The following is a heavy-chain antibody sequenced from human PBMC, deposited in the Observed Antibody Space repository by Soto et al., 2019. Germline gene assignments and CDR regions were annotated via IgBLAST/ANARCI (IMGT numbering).Heavy chain of an antibody. D-gene: IGHD5-12*01. CDR1: GYTFTGYY. J-gene: IGHJ5*01. CDR3: ARGGESSGYDMNWFDS. Sequence: RASVKVSCKASGYTFTGYYMHWVRQAPGQGLEWMGWINPNSGGTNYAQKFQGWVTMTRDTSISTAYMELSRLRSDGTAVYYCARGGESSGYDMNWFDSWGQGTLVTVSS. V-gene: IGHV1-2*04. CDR2: INPNSGGT.